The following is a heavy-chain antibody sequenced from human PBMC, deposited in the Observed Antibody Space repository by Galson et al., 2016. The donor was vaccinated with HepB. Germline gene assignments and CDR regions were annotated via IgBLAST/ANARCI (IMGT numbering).Heavy chain of an antibody. J-gene: IGHJ3*01. CDR1: SGAIGSYY. D-gene: IGHD6-13*01. V-gene: IGHV4-59*01. CDR2: RTSGGSI. Sequence: SETLSLTCTVSSGAIGSYYWSWIRHLPGKGLEWIGCRTSGGSINYNPSLKSRVSMSIDTSKNQFSLNVASVTAADSALYYLARGLVQGSWSPTHPFYPWGQGTMVTVSS. CDR3: ARGLVQGSWSPTHPFYP.